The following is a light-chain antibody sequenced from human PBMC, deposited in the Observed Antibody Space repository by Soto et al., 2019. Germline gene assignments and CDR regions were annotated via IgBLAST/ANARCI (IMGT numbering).Light chain of an antibody. CDR2: GTS. Sequence: EIVLTQSPGTLALSPGERATLSCRASQSVSRSYLAWYQQKPGQAPRLLIYGTSSRATGIPDRFSGSGSGIDFTLTISRLEPEEFAVYYCQQYGSSPPYTFGLGTKLEIK. CDR3: QQYGSSPPYT. V-gene: IGKV3-20*01. J-gene: IGKJ2*01. CDR1: QSVSRSY.